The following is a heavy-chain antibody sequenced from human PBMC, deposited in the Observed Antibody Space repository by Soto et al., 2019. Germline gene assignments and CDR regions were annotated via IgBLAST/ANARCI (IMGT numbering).Heavy chain of an antibody. Sequence: ASVKVSCKASGGTFSSYAISWVRQAPGQGLEWMGGIIPIFGTANYAQKFQGRVTITADKSTSTAYMELSSLRSEDTAVYYCASRAAAMDYYYYGMDVWGQGTTVTVSS. CDR2: IIPIFGTA. J-gene: IGHJ6*02. CDR1: GGTFSSYA. D-gene: IGHD6-13*01. CDR3: ASRAAAMDYYYYGMDV. V-gene: IGHV1-69*06.